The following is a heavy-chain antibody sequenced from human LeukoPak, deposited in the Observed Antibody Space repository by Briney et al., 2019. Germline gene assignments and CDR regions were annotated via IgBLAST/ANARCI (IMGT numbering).Heavy chain of an antibody. J-gene: IGHJ4*02. Sequence: GGSLRLSCAASGFTFSSYGMHWVRQAPGKGLEWVAFIRYDGSNEYYADSVKGRFTISRDNSKNTLYLQMNSLRAEDTAVYYCAKDEGRSGSSPSPYFDYWGQGTLVTVSS. CDR1: GFTFSSYG. CDR2: IRYDGSNE. V-gene: IGHV3-30*02. D-gene: IGHD6-6*01. CDR3: AKDEGRSGSSPSPYFDY.